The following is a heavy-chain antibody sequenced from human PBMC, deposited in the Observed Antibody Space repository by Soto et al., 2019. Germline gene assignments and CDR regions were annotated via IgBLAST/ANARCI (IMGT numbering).Heavy chain of an antibody. CDR1: GFTFSSYG. D-gene: IGHD3-22*01. CDR3: ARVRDDSSGDYFDY. V-gene: IGHV3-33*01. CDR2: IWYDGSNK. J-gene: IGHJ4*02. Sequence: QVQLVESGGGVVQPGRSLRLSCAASGFTFSSYGMHWVRQAPGKGLEWVAVIWYDGSNKYYADSVKGRFTISRDNSKNTLYLQMNSLRAEDTDVYYCARVRDDSSGDYFDYWGQGTLVTVSS.